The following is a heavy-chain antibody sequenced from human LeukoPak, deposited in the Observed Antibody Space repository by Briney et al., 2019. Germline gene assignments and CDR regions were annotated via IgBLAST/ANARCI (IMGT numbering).Heavy chain of an antibody. J-gene: IGHJ4*02. CDR3: ARPYSSSWTLDY. V-gene: IGHV3-69-1*01. CDR1: GFTFSGYW. Sequence: GGSLRLSCAASGFTFSGYWMSWVRQAPGKGLEWVSAISDTGNTYHADSVKGRFTISRDNAKNSLYLQMNSLRAEDTAVYYCARPYSSSWTLDYWGQGTLVTVSS. D-gene: IGHD6-13*01. CDR2: ISDTGNT.